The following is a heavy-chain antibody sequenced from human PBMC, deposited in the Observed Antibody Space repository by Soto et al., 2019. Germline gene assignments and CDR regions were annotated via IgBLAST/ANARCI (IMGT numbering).Heavy chain of an antibody. Sequence: VQLQQWGAGLLKPSATLSLTCAVYGGSFDTHYWSWLRQPPGRGLEWLGDINHSGSTNYNTPFMRRVTIAVDTSKNQFSLKLTSGTAADTAVYYCARVPTRHFYYYTDMDVWGQGTTVTVSS. CDR2: INHSGST. D-gene: IGHD3-22*01. CDR3: ARVPTRHFYYYTDMDV. J-gene: IGHJ6*02. CDR1: GGSFDTHY. V-gene: IGHV4-34*01.